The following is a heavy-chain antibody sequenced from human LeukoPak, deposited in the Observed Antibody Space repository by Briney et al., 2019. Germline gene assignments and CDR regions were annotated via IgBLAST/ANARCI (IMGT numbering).Heavy chain of an antibody. CDR3: AKLVGTGTTPTDY. CDR2: ISASGRNR. V-gene: IGHV3-23*01. J-gene: IGHJ4*02. D-gene: IGHD1-1*01. Sequence: PGGSLRLSCAASGFTFSNYAMTWVRPAPGKGLELVSVISASGRNRDYADAVKGRVPISRDNVETKLFPLMKSLRAEDTAIYYCAKLVGTGTTPTDYWGQGTLVTVSS. CDR1: GFTFSNYA.